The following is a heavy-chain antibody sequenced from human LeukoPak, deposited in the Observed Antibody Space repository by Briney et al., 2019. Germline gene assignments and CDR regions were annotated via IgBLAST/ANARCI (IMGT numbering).Heavy chain of an antibody. V-gene: IGHV3-48*03. J-gene: IGHJ3*02. CDR3: ARVTAQTDNFDAFDI. CDR2: ISSSGSTI. Sequence: PGGSLRLSCAASGFTFSSYEMNWVRQAPGKGLEWVSYISSSGSTIYYADSVKGRFTISRDNAKNSLYLQMNSLRAEDTAVYYCARVTAQTDNFDAFDIWGQGTMVTVSS. CDR1: GFTFSSYE. D-gene: IGHD1-1*01.